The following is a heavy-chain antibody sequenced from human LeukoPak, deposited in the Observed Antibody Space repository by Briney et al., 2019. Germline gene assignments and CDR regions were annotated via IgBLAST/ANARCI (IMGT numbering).Heavy chain of an antibody. CDR2: ISYDGSNK. D-gene: IGHD6-19*01. J-gene: IGHJ4*02. CDR3: AKDADSSGWYGGFDY. Sequence: PGGSLRLSCAASGFTFSSYGMHWVRQAPGKGLEWVAVISYDGSNKYYADSVKGRFTISRDNSKNTLYLQMNSLRAEDTAVYYCAKDADSSGWYGGFDYWGQGTLVTVSS. CDR1: GFTFSSYG. V-gene: IGHV3-30*18.